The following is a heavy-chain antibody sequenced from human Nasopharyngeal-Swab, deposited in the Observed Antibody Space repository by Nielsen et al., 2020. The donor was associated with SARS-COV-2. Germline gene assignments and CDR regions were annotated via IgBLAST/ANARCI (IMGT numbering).Heavy chain of an antibody. CDR1: GFTFSCYG. J-gene: IGHJ6*03. CDR3: ARGSSSSFPAYYYYYMDV. CDR2: IWYDGSNK. Sequence: GESLKISCAASGFTFSCYGMHWVRQAPGQGLEWVAVIWYDGSNKYDADLVKGRFTISRDNSKNTLYLQINSLRAEDTAVYYCARGSSSSFPAYYYYYMDVWGKGTTVTVSS. D-gene: IGHD6-6*01. V-gene: IGHV3-33*01.